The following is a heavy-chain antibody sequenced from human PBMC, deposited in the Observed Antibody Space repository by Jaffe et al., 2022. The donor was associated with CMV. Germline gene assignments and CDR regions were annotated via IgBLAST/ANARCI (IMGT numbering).Heavy chain of an antibody. Sequence: EVQLVESGGGLVQPGGSLRLSCLVSGFTFSNYALHWVRQAPGKGLQYVAGISSGIGSKTYYADSVKGRFTISRDNPKSTLYLQMSSLRVDDTAVYYCVKQILRYFDYWGRGTLVTVSS. CDR1: GFTFSNYA. J-gene: IGHJ4*02. CDR2: ISSGIGSKT. CDR3: VKQILRYFDY. V-gene: IGHV3-64D*06. D-gene: IGHD2-15*01.